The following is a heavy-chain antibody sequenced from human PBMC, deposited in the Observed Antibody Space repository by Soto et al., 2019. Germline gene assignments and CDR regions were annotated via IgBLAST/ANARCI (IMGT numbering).Heavy chain of an antibody. V-gene: IGHV4-59*01. Sequence: SETLSLTCTVSGGSISSYYWSWIRQPPGKGLEWIGYIYYSGSTNYNPSLKSRVTISVDTSKNQFSLKLSSVTAADTAVYYCARSRRYSGYPPGYYYYGMDVWGQGTTVTVSS. J-gene: IGHJ6*02. D-gene: IGHD5-12*01. CDR1: GGSISSYY. CDR2: IYYSGST. CDR3: ARSRRYSGYPPGYYYYGMDV.